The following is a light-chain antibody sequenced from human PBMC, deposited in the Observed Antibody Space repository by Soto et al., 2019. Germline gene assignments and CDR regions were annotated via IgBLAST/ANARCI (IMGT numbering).Light chain of an antibody. CDR3: QQYGSSPRT. J-gene: IGKJ1*01. V-gene: IGKV3-20*01. CDR1: QSVSSSN. Sequence: EIVLTQSPGTLSLSPVERATLSCRASQSVSSSNLAWYQQKPGQAPRLLIYAASSRATGISDKFSGSGSGTDFTLTISRLEPEEFAVYYCQQYGSSPRTFGQGTKVDIK. CDR2: AAS.